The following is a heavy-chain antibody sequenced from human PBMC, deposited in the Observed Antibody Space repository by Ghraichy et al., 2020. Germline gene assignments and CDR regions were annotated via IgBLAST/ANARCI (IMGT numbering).Heavy chain of an antibody. CDR1: GFTFSSYA. CDR3: AKNDPLRIAAAALDY. V-gene: IGHV3-23*01. J-gene: IGHJ4*02. CDR2: ISGSGGST. Sequence: GGSLRLSCAASGFTFSSYAMSWVRQAPGKGLEWVLAISGSGGSTYYADSVKGRFTISRDNSKNTLYLQMNSLRAEDTAVYYCAKNDPLRIAAAALDYWGQGTLVTVSS. D-gene: IGHD6-13*01.